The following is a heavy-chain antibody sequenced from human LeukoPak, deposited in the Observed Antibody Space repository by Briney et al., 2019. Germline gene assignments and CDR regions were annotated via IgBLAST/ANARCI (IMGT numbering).Heavy chain of an antibody. CDR1: GGSISSYY. V-gene: IGHV4-59*01. CDR3: ARDERQWTGFDY. CDR2: IYYSGST. J-gene: IGHJ4*02. Sequence: SETLSLTCTVSGGSISSYYWSWIRQPPGKELEWIGYIYYSGSTNYNPSLKSRVTISVDTSKDQFSLKLSSVTAADTAVYYCARDERQWTGFDYWGQGTLVTVSS. D-gene: IGHD6-19*01.